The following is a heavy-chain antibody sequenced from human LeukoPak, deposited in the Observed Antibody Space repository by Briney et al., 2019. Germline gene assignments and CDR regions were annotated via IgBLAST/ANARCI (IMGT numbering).Heavy chain of an antibody. CDR2: IYYSGGT. D-gene: IGHD3-22*01. V-gene: IGHV4-59*01. Sequence: SETLSLTCTVSGGSISSYYLGWIRQPPGKGLEWIGYIYYSGGTNYNPSLKSRVTISVDTSKNQFSLKLSSVTAADTAVYYCARFYYDTSAYYYVLDYWGQGILVTVSS. CDR3: ARFYYDTSAYYYVLDY. J-gene: IGHJ4*02. CDR1: GGSISSYY.